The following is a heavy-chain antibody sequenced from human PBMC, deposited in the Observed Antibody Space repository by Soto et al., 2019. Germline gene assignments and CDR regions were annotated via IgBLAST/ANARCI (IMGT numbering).Heavy chain of an antibody. CDR2: INLNDGGT. Sequence: ASVKVSCKTSEYSFGDYYLHWVRHAPEQGLEWMGWINLNDGGTNSPRKFQGRLTMTRDKSITTVYMELSRLRSDDTAVYFRVRDAPSHQSIFDLWGPGTLVTVSS. V-gene: IGHV1-2*02. J-gene: IGHJ4*02. CDR1: EYSFGDYY. D-gene: IGHD3-3*01. CDR3: VRDAPSHQSIFDL.